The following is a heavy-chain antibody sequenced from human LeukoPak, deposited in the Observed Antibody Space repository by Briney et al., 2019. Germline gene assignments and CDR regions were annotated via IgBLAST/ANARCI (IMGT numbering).Heavy chain of an antibody. D-gene: IGHD1-1*01. V-gene: IGHV1-18*01. CDR3: GRDREDAAAWIDH. J-gene: IGHJ4*02. CDR1: GFTFINYG. CDR2: INNNNGAW. Sequence: ASVKVSCKTSGFTFINYGISWVRRVPGQGLEWMAWINNNNGAWTNNQNFSDRITFTIDTSTDTAYMELRRLAPDDTAVYYSGRDREDAAAWIDHWGQGTLVTVSS.